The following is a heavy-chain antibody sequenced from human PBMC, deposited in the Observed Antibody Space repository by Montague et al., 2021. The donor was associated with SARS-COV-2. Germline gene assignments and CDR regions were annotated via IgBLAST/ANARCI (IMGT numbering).Heavy chain of an antibody. CDR1: GGSISSGGYY. CDR3: ARSPEPMIILIITSLNWYFDL. J-gene: IGHJ2*01. Sequence: TLSLTCTVSGGSISSGGYYWSWIRQHPGKGLEWIGYIYYSGSTYYXPSLKSRVTISVDTSKNQFSLKMSSVTAADTAVYYCARSPEPMIILIITSLNWYFDLGDRGTLVTVSS. CDR2: IYYSGST. D-gene: IGHD3-22*01. V-gene: IGHV4-31*03.